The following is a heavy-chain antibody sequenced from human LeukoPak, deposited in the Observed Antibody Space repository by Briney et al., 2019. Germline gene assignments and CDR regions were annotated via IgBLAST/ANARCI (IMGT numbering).Heavy chain of an antibody. V-gene: IGHV4-59*01. J-gene: IGHJ4*02. CDR3: AKYYGSGTYYFDY. CDR2: IYYSGST. Sequence: SETPSLTCTDPGGSISRYNRSCVRQPPGKGLEWRVHIYYSGSTNYNPSPKRRVATSVETSKNKSSRKLDSITCADTTVYYCAKYYGSGTYYFDYWGQGTLVTVSS. CDR1: GGSISRYN. D-gene: IGHD3-10*01.